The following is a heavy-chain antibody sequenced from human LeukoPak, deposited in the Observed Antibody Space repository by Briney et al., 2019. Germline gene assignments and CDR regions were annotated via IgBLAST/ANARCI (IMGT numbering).Heavy chain of an antibody. J-gene: IGHJ4*02. CDR1: GGSFSGYY. D-gene: IGHD5-18*01. V-gene: IGHV4-34*01. CDR2: INHSGST. CDR3: ARERGYSYGSADY. Sequence: SETLSLTCAVYGGSFSGYYWSWIRQPPGKGLEWIGEINHSGSTNYNPSLKSRVTISVDTSKNQFSLKLSSVPAADTAVYYCARERGYSYGSADYWGQGTLVTVSS.